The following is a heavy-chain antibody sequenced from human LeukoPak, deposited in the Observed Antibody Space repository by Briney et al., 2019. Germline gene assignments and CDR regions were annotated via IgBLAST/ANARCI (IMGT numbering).Heavy chain of an antibody. D-gene: IGHD3-10*01. CDR2: INPNSGGT. J-gene: IGHJ6*03. CDR1: GYTFSGYY. CDR3: ARDRGIDYYGSGSYYRHYYYYMDV. Sequence: PSASVKVSCKASGYTFSGYYMHWVRQAPGQGLEWMGWINPNSGGTNYAQKFQGRVTMTRDTSISTAYMELSRLRSDDTAVYYCARDRGIDYYGSGSYYRHYYYYMDVWGKGTTVTVSS. V-gene: IGHV1-2*02.